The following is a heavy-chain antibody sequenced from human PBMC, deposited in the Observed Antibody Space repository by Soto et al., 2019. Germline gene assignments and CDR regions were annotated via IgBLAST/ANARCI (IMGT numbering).Heavy chain of an antibody. CDR3: ARSGSGYDFDY. D-gene: IGHD5-12*01. CDR2: ISSNGGST. CDR1: GFTFSSYA. Sequence: EVQLVESGEGLVQPGGSLRLSCAASGFTFSSYAMHWVRQAPGKGLEYVSAISSNGGSTYYADSVKGRFTISRDNSKNTLYLQMGSLRAKDMAVYYCARSGSGYDFDYWCQGTLVTVSS. V-gene: IGHV3-64*02. J-gene: IGHJ4*02.